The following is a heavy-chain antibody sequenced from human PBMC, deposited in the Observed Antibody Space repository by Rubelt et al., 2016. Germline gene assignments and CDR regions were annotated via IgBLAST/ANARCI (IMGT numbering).Heavy chain of an antibody. Sequence: EVQLVESGGGLVKPGGSLRLSCAASGFAFDTYKMNWIRQAPGKGLEWVANIRQDGSEMYYVSSVKGRFHISRDNAENSLYLQMSSLRAEDTAVYYCARDGNSFHNFQYHFDSWGQGTLVTVSS. V-gene: IGHV3-7*04. J-gene: IGHJ4*02. CDR3: ARDGNSFHNFQYHFDS. CDR1: GFAFDTYK. D-gene: IGHD4-23*01. CDR2: IRQDGSEM.